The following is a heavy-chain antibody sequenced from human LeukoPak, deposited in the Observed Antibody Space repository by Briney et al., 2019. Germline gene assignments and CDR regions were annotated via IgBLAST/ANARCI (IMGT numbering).Heavy chain of an antibody. Sequence: GGSLRLSCAASGFTFSSYWMSWVRQAPGKGLEWVANIKQDGSEKYYVDSVKGRFTISRDNAKNSLYLQMNSLRAEDTAVYYCARDTDQYCGRDCYVDYWGQGTLVTVSS. CDR1: GFTFSSYW. CDR2: IKQDGSEK. D-gene: IGHD2-21*02. J-gene: IGHJ4*02. CDR3: ARDTDQYCGRDCYVDY. V-gene: IGHV3-7*01.